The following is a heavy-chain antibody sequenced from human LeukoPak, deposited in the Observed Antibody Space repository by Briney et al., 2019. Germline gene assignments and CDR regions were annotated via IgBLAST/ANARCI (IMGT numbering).Heavy chain of an antibody. Sequence: PGGSLRLSCAASGFTVSDNYMSWVRQAPGKGLEWVSAISGSGGSTYYADSVKGRFTISRDNSKNTLYVQMNSLRAEDTAVYYCAKLLFRGVGSWFDPWGQGTLVTVSS. CDR2: ISGSGGST. J-gene: IGHJ5*02. CDR1: GFTVSDNY. D-gene: IGHD3-10*01. CDR3: AKLLFRGVGSWFDP. V-gene: IGHV3-23*01.